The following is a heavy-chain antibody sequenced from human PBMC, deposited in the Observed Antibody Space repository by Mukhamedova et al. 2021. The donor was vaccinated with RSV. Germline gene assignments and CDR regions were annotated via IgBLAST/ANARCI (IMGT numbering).Heavy chain of an antibody. CDR3: ARERYCSSTSCYDAFDI. J-gene: IGHJ3*02. CDR2: INHSGST. D-gene: IGHD2-2*01. Sequence: GKGLEWIGEINHSGSTNYNPSLKSRVTISVDTSKNQFSLKLSSVTAADTAVYYCARERYCSSTSCYDAFDIWGQGTIVTVSS. V-gene: IGHV4-34*01.